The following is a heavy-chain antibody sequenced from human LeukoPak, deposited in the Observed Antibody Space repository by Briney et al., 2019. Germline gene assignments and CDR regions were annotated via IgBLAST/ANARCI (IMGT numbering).Heavy chain of an antibody. V-gene: IGHV1-69*13. CDR1: GGTFSSYA. J-gene: IGHJ4*02. CDR3: ARDTYYYGSGNRADDY. D-gene: IGHD3-10*01. CDR2: IIPIFGTA. Sequence: SVKVSCKASGGTFSSYAISWVRQAPGQGLEWMGGIIPIFGTANYAQKFQGGVTITADESTSTAYMELSSLRSEDTAVYYCARDTYYYGSGNRADDYWGQGTLVTVSS.